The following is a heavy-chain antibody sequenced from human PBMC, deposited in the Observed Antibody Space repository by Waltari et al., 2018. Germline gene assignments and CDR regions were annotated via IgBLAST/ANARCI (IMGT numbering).Heavy chain of an antibody. D-gene: IGHD3-10*01. CDR1: GGSISSYY. CDR3: ARESHYYGSGSYYPFDY. CDR2: IYTSGST. J-gene: IGHJ4*02. V-gene: IGHV4-4*07. Sequence: QVQLQESGPGLVKPSETLSLTCTVSGGSISSYYWSWIRPPAGKGLEWIGRIYTSGSTNYNPSLKSRVTMSVDTSKNQFSLKLSSVTAADTAVYYCARESHYYGSGSYYPFDYWGQGTLVTVSS.